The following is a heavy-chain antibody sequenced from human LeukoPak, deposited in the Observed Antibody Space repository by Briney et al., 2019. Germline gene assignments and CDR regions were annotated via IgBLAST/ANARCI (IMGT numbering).Heavy chain of an antibody. CDR3: ARHDYNTDGRPFDY. J-gene: IGHJ4*02. D-gene: IGHD1-14*01. V-gene: IGHV4-39*01. CDR2: LYYSGST. Sequence: SETLSLTCTVSSGSISNSNFFWGWIRQPPGKGLEWIGSLYYSGSTYYNPSLKGRVTISADTSKNQFSLKLSSVTAADTAIYYCARHDYNTDGRPFDYWGQGALVTVSS. CDR1: SGSISNSNFF.